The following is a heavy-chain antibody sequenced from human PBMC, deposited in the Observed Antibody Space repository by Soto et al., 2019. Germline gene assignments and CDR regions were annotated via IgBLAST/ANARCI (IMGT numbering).Heavy chain of an antibody. D-gene: IGHD3-22*01. CDR3: ARYGGYLYYFDY. Sequence: SETLSLTCAVSGGSITSSNWWSWVRQPPGKGLEWLGQISHSGSTDYNPSLKSRVSISVDTSKNQFSLKLSSVTAADTAVYYCARYGGYLYYFDYWGQGTLVTVSS. CDR2: ISHSGST. CDR1: GGSITSSNW. J-gene: IGHJ4*02. V-gene: IGHV4-4*02.